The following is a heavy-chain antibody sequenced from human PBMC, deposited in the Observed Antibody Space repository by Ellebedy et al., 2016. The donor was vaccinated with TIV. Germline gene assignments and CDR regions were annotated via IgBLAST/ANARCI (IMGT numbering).Heavy chain of an antibody. V-gene: IGHV3-7*03. J-gene: IGHJ4*02. CDR3: ARDDGSEGALGY. CDR1: GFTFSSFW. CDR2: MDQDGSKT. D-gene: IGHD3-10*01. Sequence: GESLKIPCAASGFTFSSFWMTWARQVPGKGLEWVANMDQDGSKTNYVGSVKGRFSISRDKAQNSLYLQMNSLRAEDTAMYYCARDDGSEGALGYWGQGTLVTVSS.